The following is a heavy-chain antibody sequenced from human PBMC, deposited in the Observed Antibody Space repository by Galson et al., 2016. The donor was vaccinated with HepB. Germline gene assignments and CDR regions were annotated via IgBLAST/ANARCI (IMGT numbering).Heavy chain of an antibody. CDR2: INTGNGNT. J-gene: IGHJ4*02. V-gene: IGHV1-3*04. CDR1: GYVFTTYD. Sequence: SVKVSCKASGYVFTTYDIHRVRQAHGQSLEWMGWINTGNGNTKYSQKFQGRITITRDTSATTAYLELSSLRSEDTAVFYCARGYANSFDYWGQGTLVTVSS. D-gene: IGHD2-8*01. CDR3: ARGYANSFDY.